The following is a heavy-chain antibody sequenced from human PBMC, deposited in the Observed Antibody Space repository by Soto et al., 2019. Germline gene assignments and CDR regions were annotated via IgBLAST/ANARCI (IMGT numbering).Heavy chain of an antibody. V-gene: IGHV1-3*01. CDR1: GYTVTSYA. CDR2: INAGNGNT. D-gene: IGHD3-10*01. CDR3: ARGPWFGELLSFDY. Sequence: ASLRFSCTTSGYTVTSYAIHCVRHAPVQRLEWMGWINAGNGNTKYSQKFQGRVTMTRNTSISTAYMELSSLRSEDTAVYYCARGPWFGELLSFDYWGPGTLVTVSS. J-gene: IGHJ4*02.